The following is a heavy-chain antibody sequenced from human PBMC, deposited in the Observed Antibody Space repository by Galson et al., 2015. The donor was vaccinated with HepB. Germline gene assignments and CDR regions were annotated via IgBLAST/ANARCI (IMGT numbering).Heavy chain of an antibody. CDR3: VFPRGYDLNPLDY. D-gene: IGHD5-12*01. Sequence: SLRLSCAASTFIFSTYSMNWVRQAPGKGLEWVSYISSSGTTIYYADSVKGRFTISRDNAKNSLYLQMNSLRAEDTAVYYCVFPRGYDLNPLDYWGQGTLVTVSS. J-gene: IGHJ4*02. CDR1: TFIFSTYS. CDR2: ISSSGTTI. V-gene: IGHV3-48*04.